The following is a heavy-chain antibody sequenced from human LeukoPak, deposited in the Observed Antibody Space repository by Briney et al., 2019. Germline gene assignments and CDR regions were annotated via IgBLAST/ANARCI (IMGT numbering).Heavy chain of an antibody. V-gene: IGHV3-30*18. Sequence: PGRSLRLSCAASGFTFSSYGMHWVRQAPGKGLEWVAVISYDGSNKYYADSVKGRVTISRDNSKNTLYLQMNSLRAEDTVVYYCAKDLLSIGPIDYLGQGTLATVSS. CDR1: GFTFSSYG. J-gene: IGHJ4*02. D-gene: IGHD5/OR15-5a*01. CDR3: AKDLLSIGPIDY. CDR2: ISYDGSNK.